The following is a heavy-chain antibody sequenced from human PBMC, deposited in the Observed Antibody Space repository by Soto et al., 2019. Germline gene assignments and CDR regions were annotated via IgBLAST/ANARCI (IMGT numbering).Heavy chain of an antibody. Sequence: QVQLQESGPGLVKPSQTLSLTCTVSGGSISSGGYYWSWIRQHPGKGLEWIGYIYYSGSTYYNPSLQRRVTISVDTSKHQFSLKLSSVTAADTAVYYCAREGCSSTSCYSSGYFQHWGQGTLVTVSS. J-gene: IGHJ1*01. V-gene: IGHV4-31*03. CDR1: GGSISSGGYY. D-gene: IGHD2-2*01. CDR2: IYYSGST. CDR3: AREGCSSTSCYSSGYFQH.